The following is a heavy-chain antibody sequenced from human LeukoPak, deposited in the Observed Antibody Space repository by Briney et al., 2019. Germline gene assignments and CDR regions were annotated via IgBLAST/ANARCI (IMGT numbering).Heavy chain of an antibody. V-gene: IGHV3-21*01. J-gene: IGHJ6*03. CDR1: GFTFSSYS. CDR2: ISSSSSYI. CDR3: AREFSGSLGYYYYYYMDV. Sequence: PGGSLRLSCAASGFTFSSYSMNWVRQAPGKGLDWVSSISSSSSYIYYADSVKGRFTISRDNAKISLYLQMNSLRAEDTAVYYCAREFSGSLGYYYYYYMDVWGKGTTVTVSS. D-gene: IGHD3-10*01.